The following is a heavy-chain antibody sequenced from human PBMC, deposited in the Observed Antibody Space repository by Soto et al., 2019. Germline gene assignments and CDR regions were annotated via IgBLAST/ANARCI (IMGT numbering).Heavy chain of an antibody. D-gene: IGHD3-10*01. CDR2: IIPILGIA. CDR3: ARDRQGTGDY. J-gene: IGHJ4*02. V-gene: IGHV1-69*08. Sequence: QVQLVQSGAEVKKPGSSVKVSCKASGGTFSSYTISWVRQAPGQGLEWMGRIIPILGIANYAQKFQGRVTITADKSTSTAYMELSSLRPEDTAVYYCARDRQGTGDYWGQGTLVTVSS. CDR1: GGTFSSYT.